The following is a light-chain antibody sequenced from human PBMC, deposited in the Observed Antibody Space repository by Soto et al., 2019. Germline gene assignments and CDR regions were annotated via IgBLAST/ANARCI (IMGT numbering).Light chain of an antibody. CDR2: GNN. CDR1: SSNIGAGYD. CDR3: QSYDSSLGGSV. J-gene: IGLJ2*01. V-gene: IGLV1-40*01. Sequence: QSVLTQPPSVSGAPGQRVTISCTGSSSNIGAGYDVHWYQHLPGTAPKLLIYGNNNRPSGVPDRFSGSKSGTSASLAITGLQAEDEADYYCQSYDSSLGGSVFGGGTKLTVL.